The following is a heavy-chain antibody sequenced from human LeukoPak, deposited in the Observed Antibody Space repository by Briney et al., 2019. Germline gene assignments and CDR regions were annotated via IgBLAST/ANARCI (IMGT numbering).Heavy chain of an antibody. CDR3: ARDRSGIYFDY. V-gene: IGHV1-46*01. D-gene: IGHD3-3*01. Sequence: ASVKVSCKASGYTFTSYGISWVRQAPGQGLEWMGIINPSGGSTSYAQKFQGRVTMTRDTSTSTVYMELSSLRSEDTAVYYCARDRSGIYFDYWGQGTLVTVSS. CDR1: GYTFTSYG. CDR2: INPSGGST. J-gene: IGHJ4*02.